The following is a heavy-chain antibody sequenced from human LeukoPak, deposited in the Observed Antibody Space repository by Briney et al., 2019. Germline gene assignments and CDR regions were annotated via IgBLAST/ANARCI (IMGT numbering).Heavy chain of an antibody. D-gene: IGHD3-9*01. CDR1: GYKFITYA. CDR2: ISAYKGDT. V-gene: IGHV1-18*01. J-gene: IGHJ4*02. Sequence: ASVKVSCKVSGYKFITYAISWVRHAPGQGLEWMGRISAYKGDTNYEEKFKDRVTLTTDRSTHTAYLELRTLNSSDTALYYCVKTAVILTATFDWGQGTLVTVSS. CDR3: VKTAVILTATFD.